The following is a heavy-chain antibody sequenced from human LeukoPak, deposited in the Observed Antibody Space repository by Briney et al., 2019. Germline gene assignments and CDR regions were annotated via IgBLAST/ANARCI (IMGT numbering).Heavy chain of an antibody. Sequence: GASVKVSCKASGYTFTTYDISWVRQAPGQGLEWMGWISAYNGNTNYAQKLQGRVTMTTDTSTSTAYMELRSLRSDDTAVYYCARDSKWELLQLSSAFDIWGQGTMVTVSS. CDR3: ARDSKWELLQLSSAFDI. V-gene: IGHV1-18*01. CDR1: GYTFTTYD. J-gene: IGHJ3*02. CDR2: ISAYNGNT. D-gene: IGHD1-26*01.